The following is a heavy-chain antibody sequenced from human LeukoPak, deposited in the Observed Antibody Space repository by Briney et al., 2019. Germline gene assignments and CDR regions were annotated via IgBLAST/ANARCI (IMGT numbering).Heavy chain of an antibody. Sequence: SGGSLRLSCAASGFTFSSYGMHWVRQAPGKGLEWVAFIRYDGSNKYYADSVKGRFTISRDNSKNTLYLQMNSLRAEDTAVYYCAKDSFKQILVYWVAAAGGGPDYWGQGTLVTVSS. CDR2: IRYDGSNK. CDR3: AKDSFKQILVYWVAAAGGGPDY. V-gene: IGHV3-30*02. CDR1: GFTFSSYG. D-gene: IGHD6-13*01. J-gene: IGHJ4*02.